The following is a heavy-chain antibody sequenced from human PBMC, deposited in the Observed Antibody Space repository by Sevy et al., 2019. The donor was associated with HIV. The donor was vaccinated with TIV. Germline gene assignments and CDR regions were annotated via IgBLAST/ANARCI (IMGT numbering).Heavy chain of an antibody. CDR3: GRDLFSGCNAVNGY. CDR2: INAISSNI. Sequence: GGSLRLSCAASGFTFSSYAMNWVRQAPGKGLEWVSSINAISSNIYYADSVKGRLTISRDNAENSLYLQMNSVRAEETAVYYFGRDLFSGCNAVNGYWGQGTLVTVSS. CDR1: GFTFSSYA. D-gene: IGHD2-15*01. V-gene: IGHV3-21*01. J-gene: IGHJ4*02.